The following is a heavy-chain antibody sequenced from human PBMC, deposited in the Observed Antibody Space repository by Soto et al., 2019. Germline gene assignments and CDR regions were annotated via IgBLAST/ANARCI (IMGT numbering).Heavy chain of an antibody. Sequence: GGSLRLSYAAAGFTFISHAMSLVRQAPGKGLEWVSFISGSGDNRYYADSVKGRFTISRDISKNTLYLQMNSLRAEDTAVYYCAKDGAIKPSWGQGTLVTVSS. D-gene: IGHD3-16*01. CDR2: ISGSGDNR. CDR1: GFTFISHA. J-gene: IGHJ4*02. V-gene: IGHV3-23*01. CDR3: AKDGAIKPS.